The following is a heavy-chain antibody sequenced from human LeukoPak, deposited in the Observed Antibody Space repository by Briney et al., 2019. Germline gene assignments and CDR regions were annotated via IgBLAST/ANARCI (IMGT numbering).Heavy chain of an antibody. D-gene: IGHD2-2*01. J-gene: IGHJ5*02. CDR1: GYTFTSYD. Sequence: GASVKVFCKASGYTFTSYDINWARQATGQGLEWMGWMNPNSGNTGYAQKFQGRVTMTRNTSISTAYMELSSLRSEDTAVYYCARGRAGRCSSTSCFRNNWFDPWGQGTLVTVSS. V-gene: IGHV1-8*01. CDR3: ARGRAGRCSSTSCFRNNWFDP. CDR2: MNPNSGNT.